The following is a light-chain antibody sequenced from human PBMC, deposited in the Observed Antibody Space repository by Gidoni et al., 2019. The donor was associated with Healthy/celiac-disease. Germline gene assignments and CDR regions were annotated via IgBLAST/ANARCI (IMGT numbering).Light chain of an antibody. CDR2: ENN. Sequence: PGQKVTISCSGSSSNIGNNYVSWYQQLPGTAPQLLIYENNKRPSGIPDRFSGSKSGTSATLGITGLQTGDEADYYCGTWDSSLSAGVFGGGTKLTVL. V-gene: IGLV1-51*02. J-gene: IGLJ2*01. CDR1: SSNIGNNY. CDR3: GTWDSSLSAGV.